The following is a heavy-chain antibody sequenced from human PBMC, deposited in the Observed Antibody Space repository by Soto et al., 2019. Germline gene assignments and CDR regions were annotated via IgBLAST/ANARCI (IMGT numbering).Heavy chain of an antibody. CDR3: ARSGSSRYDFDF. Sequence: EVQLVESGGGLVQPGGSLTLSCAASGFIFRSYWMSLVRQAPGKGLEWVAKIMQAGSEQYYVDSEKGRFIISRDNAKNSLFLQMNSLTAEDTAVYYCARSGSSRYDFDFWGQGTLVTVSS. D-gene: IGHD6-13*01. CDR1: GFIFRSYW. V-gene: IGHV3-7*05. CDR2: IMQAGSEQ. J-gene: IGHJ4*02.